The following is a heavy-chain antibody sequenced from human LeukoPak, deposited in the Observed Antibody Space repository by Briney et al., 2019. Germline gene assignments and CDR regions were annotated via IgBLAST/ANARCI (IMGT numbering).Heavy chain of an antibody. Sequence: GGSLRLSCAASGFTFSSYAMSWVRQAPGKGLEWVSAISGSGGSTYYADSVKGRFTISRDNSKNSLYLQMNSLRAEDTAVYYCAHYGSSGSNYYYYYMDVWGKGTTVTVSS. CDR1: GFTFSSYA. J-gene: IGHJ6*03. V-gene: IGHV3-23*01. D-gene: IGHD2-2*01. CDR3: AHYGSSGSNYYYYYMDV. CDR2: ISGSGGST.